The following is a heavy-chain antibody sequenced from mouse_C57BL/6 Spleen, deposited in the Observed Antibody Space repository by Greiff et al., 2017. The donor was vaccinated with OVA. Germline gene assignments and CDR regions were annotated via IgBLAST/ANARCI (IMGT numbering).Heavy chain of an antibody. CDR1: GYTFTSYW. Sequence: VKLQQPGAELVKPGASVKMSCKASGYTFTSYWITWVKQRPGQGLEWLGDIYPGSGSTNYNEKFKSKATLTVDTSSSTAYMQLSSLTSEDSAVYYCARENYYGSGGFDYWGQGTTLTVSS. J-gene: IGHJ2*01. V-gene: IGHV1-55*01. D-gene: IGHD1-1*01. CDR3: ARENYYGSGGFDY. CDR2: IYPGSGST.